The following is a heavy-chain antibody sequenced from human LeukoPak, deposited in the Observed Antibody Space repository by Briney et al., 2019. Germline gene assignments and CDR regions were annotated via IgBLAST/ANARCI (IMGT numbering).Heavy chain of an antibody. CDR1: GFTFSDYY. Sequence: GGSLRLSCAASGFTFSDYYMSWIRQAPGKGLEWVSYISSNGVTVYYADSVKGRFTISRDNAKNSLYLQMNNLRAEDTAVYYCARQFPGYSSSSGDYWGQGTLVTVSS. CDR3: ARQFPGYSSSSGDY. CDR2: ISSNGVTV. J-gene: IGHJ4*02. V-gene: IGHV3-11*04. D-gene: IGHD6-13*01.